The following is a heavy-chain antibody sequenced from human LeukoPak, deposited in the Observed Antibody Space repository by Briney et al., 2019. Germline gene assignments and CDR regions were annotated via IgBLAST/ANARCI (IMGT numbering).Heavy chain of an antibody. CDR2: IYYSGST. CDR3: WRAGYCTSTRRYPYYYYGMDV. Sequence: SETLSLTCTVSGGSFSSYYWSWIRQPPGKGLEWIGDIYYSGSTNYNPSLKRRVIISVDTSKNQSSLKLRSVTAADTAAYYRWRAGYCTSTRRYPYYYYGMDVWGQGPTATVSS. CDR1: GGSFSSYY. D-gene: IGHD2-2*01. V-gene: IGHV4-59*01. J-gene: IGHJ6*02.